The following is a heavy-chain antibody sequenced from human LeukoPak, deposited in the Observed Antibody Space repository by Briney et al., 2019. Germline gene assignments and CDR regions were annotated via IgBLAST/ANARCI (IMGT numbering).Heavy chain of an antibody. Sequence: SETLSLTCAVYGGSFSGYYWSWIRQPPGKGLEWIGEINHSGSTNYNPSLKSRVTISVDTSKNQFSLKLSSVTAADTAVYYCARLYWVARWGQGTLVTVSS. D-gene: IGHD5-12*01. CDR3: ARLYWVAR. CDR1: GGSFSGYY. CDR2: INHSGST. J-gene: IGHJ4*02. V-gene: IGHV4-34*01.